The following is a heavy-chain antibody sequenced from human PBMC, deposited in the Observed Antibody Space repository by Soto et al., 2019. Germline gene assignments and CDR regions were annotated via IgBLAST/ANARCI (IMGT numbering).Heavy chain of an antibody. J-gene: IGHJ4*02. CDR1: GGSISSYY. D-gene: IGHD1-26*01. CDR3: ARHGLGLDY. V-gene: IGHV4-59*08. CDR2: IYYSGST. Sequence: PSETLSLTCTVSGGSISSYYWSWIRQPPGKGLEWIGYIYYSGSTHYNPSLKSRVTISLDTSKNQFSLKLTSVTAADTAVYHCARHGLGLDYWGQGTLVTVSS.